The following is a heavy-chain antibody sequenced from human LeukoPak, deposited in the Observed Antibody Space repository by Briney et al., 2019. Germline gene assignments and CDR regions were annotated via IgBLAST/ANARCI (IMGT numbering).Heavy chain of an antibody. V-gene: IGHV3-23*01. D-gene: IGHD2-2*01. Sequence: GGSLRLSCAASGFTFSSYTMNWVRQALGQGLEWVSTISDPHSGSETHYADSVQGRFTISRDDSQNMVYLQMNSLRAEDTAVYYCAKMSGDCSTTTCSNFDYWGQGTLVTVSS. CDR2: ISDPHSGSET. CDR3: AKMSGDCSTTTCSNFDY. J-gene: IGHJ4*02. CDR1: GFTFSSYT.